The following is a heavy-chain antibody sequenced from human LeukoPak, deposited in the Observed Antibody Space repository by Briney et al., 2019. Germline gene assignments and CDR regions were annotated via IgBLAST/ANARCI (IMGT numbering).Heavy chain of an antibody. Sequence: SQTLSLTCTVSGGSISSAAYYWTWIRQHPGKGLEWIGHIYYSGRTDYNPTLQSRVNISIDTPKNQFSLRVNSVTAAATAVYYCGRGGGRSSTGMDVWGQGTTVTVSS. J-gene: IGHJ6*02. V-gene: IGHV4-31*03. D-gene: IGHD2-2*01. CDR1: GGSISSAAYY. CDR2: IYYSGRT. CDR3: GRGGGRSSTGMDV.